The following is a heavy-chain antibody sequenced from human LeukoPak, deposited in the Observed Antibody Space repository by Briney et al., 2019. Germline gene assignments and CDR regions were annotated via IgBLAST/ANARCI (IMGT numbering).Heavy chain of an antibody. J-gene: IGHJ4*02. Sequence: SQTLSLTCALSGDILSSNSAAWNWIRQSPSRGLEWLGRTYYRSKWFNDYAVSVKSRITINPDTSKNQFSLQLNSVTPEDTAVYYCARAAAAKGAFDYWGQGTLVTVSS. V-gene: IGHV6-1*01. CDR1: GDILSSNSAA. D-gene: IGHD6-13*01. CDR2: TYYRSKWFN. CDR3: ARAAAAKGAFDY.